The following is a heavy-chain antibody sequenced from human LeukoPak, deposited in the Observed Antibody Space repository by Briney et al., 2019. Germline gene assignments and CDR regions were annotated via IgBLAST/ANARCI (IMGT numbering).Heavy chain of an antibody. CDR1: GYSISSGYY. CDR3: AKSSGYGLVDI. CDR2: IYHSGST. D-gene: IGHD3-22*01. Sequence: SETLSLTCTVSGYSISSGYYWGWIRQPPGKGLEWIGRIYHSGSTYYHPSLKSRVTISVDTSNKHLSLTLNSATAPETSLYLFAKSSGYGLVDIWGQGTMATVSS. V-gene: IGHV4-38-2*02. J-gene: IGHJ3*02.